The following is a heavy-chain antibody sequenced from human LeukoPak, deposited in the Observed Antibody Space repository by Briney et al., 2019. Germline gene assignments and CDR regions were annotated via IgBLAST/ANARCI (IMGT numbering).Heavy chain of an antibody. CDR3: ARGPAKTCSGGSCYGPTFDY. J-gene: IGHJ4*02. CDR1: GFTFSSYW. D-gene: IGHD2-15*01. V-gene: IGHV3-7*01. Sequence: GGSLRLSCAASGFTFSSYWMSWVRQAPGKGLEWVANIKQDGSEKYYVDSVKGRFTISRDNAKNSLYLQMNSLRAEDTAVYYCARGPAKTCSGGSCYGPTFDYWGQGTLVTVSS. CDR2: IKQDGSEK.